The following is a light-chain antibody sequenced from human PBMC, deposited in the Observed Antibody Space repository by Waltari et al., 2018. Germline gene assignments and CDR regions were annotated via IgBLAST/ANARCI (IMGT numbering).Light chain of an antibody. V-gene: IGLV2-23*01. CDR3: CSYAGSRRV. CDR2: EGS. Sequence: QSALTQPASVPGSPGQSITISCTGTSSDVGSYNLVSWYQQHPGKAPKLMIYEGSKRPSGVSKRFSGSKSGNTASLTISGLQAEDEADYYCCSYAGSRRVFGGGTKLTVL. CDR1: SSDVGSYNL. J-gene: IGLJ3*02.